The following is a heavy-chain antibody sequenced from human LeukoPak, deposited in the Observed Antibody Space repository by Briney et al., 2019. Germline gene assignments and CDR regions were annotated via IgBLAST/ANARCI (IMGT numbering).Heavy chain of an antibody. D-gene: IGHD1-26*01. CDR1: GFTFSSYA. CDR2: ISGSGGST. J-gene: IGHJ4*02. Sequence: GGSLRLSRAASGFTFSSYAMSWVRQAPGKGLDWVSAISGSGGSTYYADSVKGRFTISRENSKNTLYLQMNSLRAEDTAVYYCAKEGSYPSFDYWGQGTLVTVSS. V-gene: IGHV3-23*01. CDR3: AKEGSYPSFDY.